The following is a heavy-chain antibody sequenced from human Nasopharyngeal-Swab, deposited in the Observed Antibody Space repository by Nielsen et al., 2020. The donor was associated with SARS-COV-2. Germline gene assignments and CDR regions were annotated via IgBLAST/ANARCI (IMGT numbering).Heavy chain of an antibody. CDR1: GGSFSGYY. D-gene: IGHD6-19*01. J-gene: IGHJ5*02. Sequence: SETLSLTCAVYGGSFSGYYWSWIRQPPGKGLEWIGEINRSGSTNYNPSLKSRVTISVDTSKNQFSLKLSSVTAADTAVYYCARMTPLAVAGGSWFDPWGQGTLVTVSS. V-gene: IGHV4-34*01. CDR2: INRSGST. CDR3: ARMTPLAVAGGSWFDP.